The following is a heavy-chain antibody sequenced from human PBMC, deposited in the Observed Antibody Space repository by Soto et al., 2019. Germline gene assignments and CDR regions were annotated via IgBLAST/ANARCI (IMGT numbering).Heavy chain of an antibody. CDR3: ATCRNYYDSSGPGY. V-gene: IGHV1-69*06. J-gene: IGHJ4*02. CDR1: GYTFTSYG. CDR2: IIAIFVTA. Sequence: SVKGSCKASGYTFTSYGSSWVRQAPGQGLEWMGGIIAIFVTANYAHKSRVRVTITADKSRSTAYMELSSLRSEDTAVYYCATCRNYYDSSGPGYWGQGTLVTVSS. D-gene: IGHD3-22*01.